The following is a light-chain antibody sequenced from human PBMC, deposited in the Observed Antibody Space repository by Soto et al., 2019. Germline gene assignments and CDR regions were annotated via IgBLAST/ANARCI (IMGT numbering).Light chain of an antibody. Sequence: SYELTQPPSVSVAPGKTARITCGGNNIGSKSVHWYQQKPGQAPVLVIYYDSDRPSGIPERFSGSNSGNTATLTISRVEAGDEDDYYCQVWDSSSDHPYVFGTGTKVTVL. CDR1: NIGSKS. J-gene: IGLJ1*01. CDR2: YDS. V-gene: IGLV3-21*04. CDR3: QVWDSSSDHPYV.